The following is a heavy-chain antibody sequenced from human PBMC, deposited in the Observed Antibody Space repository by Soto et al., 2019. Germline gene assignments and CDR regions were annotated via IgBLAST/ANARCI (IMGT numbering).Heavy chain of an antibody. CDR2: INTGNGDT. CDR3: ARDPRSGWSGGTDY. Sequence: QVHLVQSGAEEKKPGASVKVSCKASGYTFNGYGMHWVRQAPGQRFEWMGWINTGNGDTKYPQKFQGRVTIIRDTSANTAYMELSSLRTEDTAVYYCARDPRSGWSGGTDYWGQGTLVTVSS. D-gene: IGHD6-19*01. CDR1: GYTFNGYG. V-gene: IGHV1-3*05. J-gene: IGHJ4*02.